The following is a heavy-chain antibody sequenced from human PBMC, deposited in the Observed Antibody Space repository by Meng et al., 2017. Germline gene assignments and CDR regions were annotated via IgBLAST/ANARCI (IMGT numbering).Heavy chain of an antibody. V-gene: IGHV4-34*01. CDR3: ARVIGSGWYRSSAFDI. Sequence: QSRSLTGAVYGGSFSGYYWSGIRQPPGKGREWIGEINHSGSTNYNPSLKRRVTISVDTSKNQFSLKLSSVTAADTAVYYCARVIGSGWYRSSAFDIWGQGTMVTVSS. CDR2: INHSGST. CDR1: GGSFSGYY. D-gene: IGHD6-19*01. J-gene: IGHJ3*02.